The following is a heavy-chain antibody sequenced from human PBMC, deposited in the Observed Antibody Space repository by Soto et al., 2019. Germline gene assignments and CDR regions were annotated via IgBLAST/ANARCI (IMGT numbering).Heavy chain of an antibody. V-gene: IGHV3-48*03. Sequence: PGGSLRLSCAASGFTFSSYEMNWVRQAPGKGLEWVSYISSSGSTIYYADSVKGRFTISSDNAKNSLYLQMNSLRAEDTAVYYCARDHEPHYSSGYYYGADYYYGMDVWGQGTTVTVSS. CDR3: ARDHEPHYSSGYYYGADYYYGMDV. J-gene: IGHJ6*02. CDR2: ISSSGSTI. CDR1: GFTFSSYE. D-gene: IGHD3-22*01.